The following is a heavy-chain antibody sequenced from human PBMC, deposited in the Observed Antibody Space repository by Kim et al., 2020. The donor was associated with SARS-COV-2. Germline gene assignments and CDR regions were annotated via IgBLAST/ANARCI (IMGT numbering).Heavy chain of an antibody. CDR2: IFSGGSN. V-gene: IGHV3-66*02. Sequence: GGSLRLSCAASGFTVSSNNMSWVRQAPGKGLEWVSVIFSGGSNKYADSVKGRFTISSNNSKNTLYLQMNSLRAEDTAVYYCARGPITMIVVALDYWGQGTLVTVSS. J-gene: IGHJ4*02. CDR1: GFTVSSNN. CDR3: ARGPITMIVVALDY. D-gene: IGHD3-22*01.